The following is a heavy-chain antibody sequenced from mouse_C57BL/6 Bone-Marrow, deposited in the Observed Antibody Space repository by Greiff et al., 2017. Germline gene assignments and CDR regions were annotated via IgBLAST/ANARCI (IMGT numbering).Heavy chain of an antibody. V-gene: IGHV1-61*01. D-gene: IGHD5-1*01. CDR1: GYTFTSYW. CDR2: IYPSDSET. J-gene: IGHJ2*01. CDR3: ARWSNSFDY. Sequence: VQLQQPGAELVRPGSSVKLSCKASGYTFTSYWMDWVKQRPGQGLEWIGNIYPSDSETHYNQKFKDKATLTVDKSSSTAYMQLSSLTSEDSAVYYCARWSNSFDYWGQGTTLTVSS.